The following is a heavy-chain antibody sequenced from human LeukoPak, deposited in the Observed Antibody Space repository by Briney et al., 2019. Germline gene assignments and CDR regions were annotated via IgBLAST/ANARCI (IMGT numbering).Heavy chain of an antibody. J-gene: IGHJ4*02. CDR2: IYYSGST. V-gene: IGHV4-59*01. Sequence: SETLSLTCTVSGGSLSSYYWSWIRQPPGKGLEWIGYIYYSGSTNYNPSLKSRVTISVHTSKNQFSLKLRSVTAADTAVYYCARDGSMRSGSYYNGFDYWGQGTLVTVSS. CDR1: GGSLSSYY. CDR3: ARDGSMRSGSYYNGFDY. D-gene: IGHD3-10*01.